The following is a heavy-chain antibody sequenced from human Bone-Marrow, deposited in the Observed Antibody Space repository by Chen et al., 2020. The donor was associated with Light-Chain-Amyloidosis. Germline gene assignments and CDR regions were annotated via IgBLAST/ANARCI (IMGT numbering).Heavy chain of an antibody. CDR1: GLTSRDYW. CDR3: ARDRTLFGVAQYYFDY. V-gene: IGHV3-7*03. J-gene: IGHJ4*02. CDR2: VRQDVSEK. Sequence: VRLVESGGGLVQPGGSLRLSCAASGLTSRDYWMCWVRQSPGKGLEWVANVRQDVSEKDYAASVKGRFTISRDDAKNSVYLQMNNLRAEDTAVYYCARDRTLFGVAQYYFDYWGQGTRVTVSS. D-gene: IGHD3-3*01.